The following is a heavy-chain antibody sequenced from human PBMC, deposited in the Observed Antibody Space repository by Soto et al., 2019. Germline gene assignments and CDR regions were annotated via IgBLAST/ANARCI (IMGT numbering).Heavy chain of an antibody. V-gene: IGHV3-30*03. CDR1: IFTFIDYG. Sequence: PGGSVRLSGAASIFTFIDYGIQWVRQSPEKGLDCVAVISYEGSKTYYADSVRGRFTISRDNSKNTLYLQMASLRYVTAADTARYYCAREFSGNYYYKYDIDVWGQGTAVTVSS. CDR3: AREFSGNYYYKYDIDV. J-gene: IGHJ6*02. CDR2: ISYEGSKT.